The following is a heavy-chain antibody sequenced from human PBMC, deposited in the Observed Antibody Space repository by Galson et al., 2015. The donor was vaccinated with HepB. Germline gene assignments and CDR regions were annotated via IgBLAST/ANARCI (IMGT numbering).Heavy chain of an antibody. J-gene: IGHJ3*02. CDR3: AREMSRERYWAAVWQQLVQGAFDI. CDR2: ISYDGSNK. D-gene: IGHD6-13*01. Sequence: SLRLSCAASGFTFSSYAMHWVRQAPGKGLEWVAVISYDGSNKYYADSVKGRFTISRDNSKNTLYLQMNSLRAEDTAVYYCAREMSRERYWAAVWQQLVQGAFDIWGQGTMVTVSS. V-gene: IGHV3-30*04. CDR1: GFTFSSYA.